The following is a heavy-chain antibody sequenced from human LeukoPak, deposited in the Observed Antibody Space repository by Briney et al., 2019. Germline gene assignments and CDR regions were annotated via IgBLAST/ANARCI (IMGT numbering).Heavy chain of an antibody. Sequence: GSLRLSCAASGFTFSDYSMNWVRQAPGKGLEWVASISSSSPYIYYTDSVKGRFTISRDNAKNSLYLQMNSLRAEDTAVYYCARQLTLCFDYWGQGTLVTVSS. J-gene: IGHJ4*02. CDR1: GFTFSDYS. CDR2: ISSSSPYI. CDR3: ARQLTLCFDY. D-gene: IGHD2-2*01. V-gene: IGHV3-21*01.